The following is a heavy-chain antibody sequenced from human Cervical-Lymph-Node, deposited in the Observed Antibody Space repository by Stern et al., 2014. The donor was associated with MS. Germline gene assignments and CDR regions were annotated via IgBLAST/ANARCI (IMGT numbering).Heavy chain of an antibody. D-gene: IGHD2-15*01. V-gene: IGHV2-5*02. CDR2: IYWDDDK. CDR3: ARDRGYCSGGSCYSYYYYGMDV. J-gene: IGHJ6*02. CDR1: GFSLSTSGVG. Sequence: QVTLKESGPTLVKPTQTLTLTCTFSGFSLSTSGVGVGWIRQPPGKALEXLALIYWDDDKRYSPSLKSRLTITKDTSKNQVVLTMTNMDPVDTATYYCARDRGYCSGGSCYSYYYYGMDVWGQGTTVTVSS.